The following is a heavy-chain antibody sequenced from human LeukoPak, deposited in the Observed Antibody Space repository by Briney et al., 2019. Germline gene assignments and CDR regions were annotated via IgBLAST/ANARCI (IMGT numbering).Heavy chain of an antibody. CDR2: ISTYSGNT. CDR1: GYTCTNYG. J-gene: IGHJ6*02. D-gene: IGHD2-2*01. Sequence: ASIKVSCKASGYTCTNYGFSWVRQAPRQGLEWVGWISTYSGNTNYAQQLQGRVTMTSDTSTSRVYMELRSLRSYDTAVYYGARGYCRRSSGHEPPLYGMDVWGQGTTVTVS. CDR3: ARGYCRRSSGHEPPLYGMDV. V-gene: IGHV1-18*04.